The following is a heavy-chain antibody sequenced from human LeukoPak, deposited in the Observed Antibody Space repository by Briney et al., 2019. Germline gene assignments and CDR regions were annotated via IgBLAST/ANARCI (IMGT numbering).Heavy chain of an antibody. CDR2: IIPIFGTA. V-gene: IGHV1-69*13. D-gene: IGHD4-17*01. Sequence: GASVKVSCKASGGTFSSYAISWVRQAPGQGLEWMGGIIPIFGTANYAQKFQGRVTITADESTSTAYMELSSPRSEDTAVYYCALRRVTKYYYGMDVWGKGTTVTVSS. CDR3: ALRRVTKYYYGMDV. J-gene: IGHJ6*04. CDR1: GGTFSSYA.